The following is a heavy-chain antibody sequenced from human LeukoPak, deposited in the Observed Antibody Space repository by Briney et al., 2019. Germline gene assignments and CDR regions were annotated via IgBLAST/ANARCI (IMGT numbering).Heavy chain of an antibody. CDR2: NFYSGST. V-gene: IGHV4-39*01. D-gene: IGHD6-13*01. CDR1: RGSSSNSIYY. J-gene: IGHJ3*02. CDR3: ARLGPGYSSTWSNDAFAI. Sequence: SGALSLTCTGSRGSSSNSIYYWGWTRQPPGTGLEWIGYNFYSGSTYFHPSLESRVTRSVDTSKNQSSLKLSSRTAADTAVYYCARLGPGYSSTWSNDAFAIWGQGTVVTVSS.